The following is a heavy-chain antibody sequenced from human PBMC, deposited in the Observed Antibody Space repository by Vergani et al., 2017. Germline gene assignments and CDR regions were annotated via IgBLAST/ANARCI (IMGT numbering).Heavy chain of an antibody. D-gene: IGHD6-19*01. V-gene: IGHV4-38-2*02. CDR3: VRRMAVAVAGSFDL. Sequence: QVNLQESGPGLVKPSETLSLMCNVSGYSISTGYQWGWIRQPPGQGLEWIGNIYHTGTTYYNSSLKSRITISVDTSKNQFSLKLTSVSAADTARYYCVRRMAVAVAGSFDLWGQGTLVTVSS. CDR2: IYHTGTT. CDR1: GYSISTGYQ. J-gene: IGHJ4*01.